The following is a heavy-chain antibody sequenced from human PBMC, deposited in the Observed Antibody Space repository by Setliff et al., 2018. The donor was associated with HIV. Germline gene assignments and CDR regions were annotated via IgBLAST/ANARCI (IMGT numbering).Heavy chain of an antibody. Sequence: PGGSLRLSCAASGFTFSSYWMSWVRQAPGKGLEWVANIKQDGSEKYYVDSVKGRFTISRDNAKKTLYLQMNSLRAEDTAVYYCARDYHAFRMIVVVDNYYGMDVWGQGTTVTVSS. V-gene: IGHV3-7*01. CDR1: GFTFSSYW. D-gene: IGHD3-22*01. CDR2: IKQDGSEK. J-gene: IGHJ6*02. CDR3: ARDYHAFRMIVVVDNYYGMDV.